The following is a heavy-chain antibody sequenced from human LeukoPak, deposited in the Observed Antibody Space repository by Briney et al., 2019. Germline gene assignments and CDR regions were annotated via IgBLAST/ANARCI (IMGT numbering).Heavy chain of an antibody. V-gene: IGHV3-23*01. D-gene: IGHD3-22*01. CDR3: AKRSRDSSGYFDY. CDR1: GFTFSSYA. J-gene: IGHJ4*02. CDR2: ITGSGDYT. Sequence: GGSLRLSCAASGFTFSSYAMSWVRQAPGKGLERVSAITGSGDYTNFADSVKGRLTISRDNSKNTLYLQMNSLRAEDTAVYYCAKRSRDSSGYFDYWGQGSLVTVSS.